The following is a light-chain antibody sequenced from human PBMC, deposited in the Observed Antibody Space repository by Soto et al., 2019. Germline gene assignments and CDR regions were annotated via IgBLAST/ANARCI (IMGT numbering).Light chain of an antibody. CDR1: SSDIGVYNY. J-gene: IGLJ1*01. Sequence: SVLTQPASVSGSPGQSITISCTGSSSDIGVYNYVSWFQQYPGKAPKLIISEVSNRPSGVSNRFSGSKSGTAASLTISGLQTEDEADYFCFSFTTDWTHVFGTGTKVTVL. CDR2: EVS. V-gene: IGLV2-14*01. CDR3: FSFTTDWTHV.